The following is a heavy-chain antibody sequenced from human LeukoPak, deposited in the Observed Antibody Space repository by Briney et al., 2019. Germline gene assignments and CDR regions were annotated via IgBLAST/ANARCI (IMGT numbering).Heavy chain of an antibody. D-gene: IGHD2-2*01. J-gene: IGHJ4*02. CDR3: ARDPCHGALDY. CDR1: GFTFSSSW. V-gene: IGHV3-7*03. CDR2: IKQDGTEE. Sequence: GGSLRLSCVASGFTFSSSWMSWVRRAPGKGLEWVANIKQDGTEEYYVDSVRGRFSISKDNAKNSLYLQMNSLRAEDTAVYYCARDPCHGALDYWGQGALVTVSS.